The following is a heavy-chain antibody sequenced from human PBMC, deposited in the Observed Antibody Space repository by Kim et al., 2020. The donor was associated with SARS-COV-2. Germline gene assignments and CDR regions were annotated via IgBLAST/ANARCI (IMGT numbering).Heavy chain of an antibody. CDR3: ARVYYDSSGYYWDAFDI. CDR1: GGSISSGSYY. CDR2: IYTSGST. J-gene: IGHJ3*02. V-gene: IGHV4-61*02. D-gene: IGHD3-22*01. Sequence: SETLSLTCTVSGGSISSGSYYWSWIRQPAGKGLEWIGRIYTSGSTNYNPSLKSRVTISVDTSKNQFSLKLSSVTAADTAVYYCARVYYDSSGYYWDAFDICGQGTMVTVSS.